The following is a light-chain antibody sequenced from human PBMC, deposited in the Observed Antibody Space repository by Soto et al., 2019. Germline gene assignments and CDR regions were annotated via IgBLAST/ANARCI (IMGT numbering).Light chain of an antibody. J-gene: IGKJ1*01. Sequence: DIQMTQSPSTLSASVGDRVTITCRASQSISSWLAWYQQKPGKAPNLLIYDASSLESGFPSRFSGSGSGTEFTLTISSLQPDDFATYYCQQYNSYSRTFGQGTKVDIK. CDR2: DAS. V-gene: IGKV1-5*01. CDR1: QSISSW. CDR3: QQYNSYSRT.